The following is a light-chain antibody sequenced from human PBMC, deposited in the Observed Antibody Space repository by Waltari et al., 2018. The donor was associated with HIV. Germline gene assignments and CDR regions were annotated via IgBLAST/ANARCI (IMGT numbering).Light chain of an antibody. Sequence: EIVLTQSPGTLSLSPGESATLSCRASQTVTSNSLGWYQQTPGQAPRLLIDGASSRAAGIPDRFSGSGSGTGFTLTISRLEPEDFAVYYCHQYGRSPAFGQGTKVEIK. J-gene: IGKJ1*01. CDR1: QTVTSNS. CDR3: HQYGRSPA. CDR2: GAS. V-gene: IGKV3-20*01.